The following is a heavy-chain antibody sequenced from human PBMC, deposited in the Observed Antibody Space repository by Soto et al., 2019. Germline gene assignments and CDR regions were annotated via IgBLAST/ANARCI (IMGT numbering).Heavy chain of an antibody. CDR2: INAGNGKT. D-gene: IGHD2-15*01. J-gene: IGHJ4*02. CDR3: ATNRYCSGGSCYYLRPLDY. CDR1: GYTFTSYA. Sequence: GASVKVSCKASGYTFTSYAMHWVRQAPGQRLEWMGGINAGNGKTKYSQKFQGRVTMTEDTSTDTAYMELSSLRSEDTAVYYCATNRYCSGGSCYYLRPLDYWGQGTLVTVSS. V-gene: IGHV1-3*01.